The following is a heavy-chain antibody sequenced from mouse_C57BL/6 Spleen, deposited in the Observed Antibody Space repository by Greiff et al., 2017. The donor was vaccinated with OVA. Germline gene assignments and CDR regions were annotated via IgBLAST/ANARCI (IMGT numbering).Heavy chain of an antibody. D-gene: IGHD6-1*01. V-gene: IGHV1-19*01. CDR3: ARGGNLPSFDY. CDR2: INPYNGGT. J-gene: IGHJ2*01. CDR1: GYTFTDYY. Sequence: VQLKESGPVLVKPGASVKMSCKASGYTFTDYYMNWVKQSHGKSLEWIGVINPYNGGTSYNQKFKGKATLTVDKSSSTAYMELNSLTSEDSAVYYCARGGNLPSFDYWGQGTTLTVSS.